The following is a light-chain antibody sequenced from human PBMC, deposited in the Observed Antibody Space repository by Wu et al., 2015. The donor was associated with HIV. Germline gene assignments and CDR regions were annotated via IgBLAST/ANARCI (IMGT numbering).Light chain of an antibody. V-gene: IGKV3D-15*01. CDR1: QSVTNN. CDR2: GAS. J-gene: IGKJ1*01. Sequence: EIVLTQSPGTLSLSPGERATLSCRASQSVTNNYLAWYQQKPDQAPRLLMYGASNRATGIPDRFSGSGYGTEFTLTISSLQSEDFAVYFCQQYNNWWTFGQGTKVDIK. CDR3: QQYNNWWT.